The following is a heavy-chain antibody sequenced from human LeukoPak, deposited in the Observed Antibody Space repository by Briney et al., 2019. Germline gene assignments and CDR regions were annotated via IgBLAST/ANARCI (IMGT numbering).Heavy chain of an antibody. D-gene: IGHD3-22*01. CDR3: ARHLGYYYDSSGYYGIDY. CDR1: GYSFTSYY. CDR2: IYPGDSDT. Sequence: GESLKISCKASGYSFTSYYIGWVRQMPGKGLEWMGIIYPGDSDTKYSPSFQGQVTISADKSISTAYLQWSSLKASDTAMYYCARHLGYYYDSSGYYGIDYWGQGTLVTVSS. J-gene: IGHJ4*02. V-gene: IGHV5-51*01.